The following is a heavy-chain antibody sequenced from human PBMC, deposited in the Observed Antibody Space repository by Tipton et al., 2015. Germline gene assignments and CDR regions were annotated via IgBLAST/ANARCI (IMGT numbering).Heavy chain of an antibody. CDR2: ISHSGNT. CDR1: AYSISTDYY. Sequence: TLSLTCAVSAYSISTDYYWVWIRQPPGKGLEWIGTISHSGNTFYNPSLKSRVTISADTSKNQFSLTLNSVTAADTAVYYCARHEAHDYGDTENWFDPWGQGTLVTVSS. CDR3: ARHEAHDYGDTENWFDP. D-gene: IGHD4-17*01. V-gene: IGHV4-38-2*01. J-gene: IGHJ5*02.